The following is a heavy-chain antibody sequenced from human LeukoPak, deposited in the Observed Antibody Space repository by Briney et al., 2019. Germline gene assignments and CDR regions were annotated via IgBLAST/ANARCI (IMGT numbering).Heavy chain of an antibody. V-gene: IGHV4-59*01. CDR3: ARDGEQWLGGGGFDY. J-gene: IGHJ4*02. Sequence: SETLSLTCTLSGDPIYRYYWSWIRQPPGKGLEGIGYIYYSGSTNYNPSLKSRVTISVDTSKNQFSLKLSSVTAADTAVYYCARDGEQWLGGGGFDYWGQGTLVTVSS. CDR2: IYYSGST. CDR1: GDPIYRYY. D-gene: IGHD6-19*01.